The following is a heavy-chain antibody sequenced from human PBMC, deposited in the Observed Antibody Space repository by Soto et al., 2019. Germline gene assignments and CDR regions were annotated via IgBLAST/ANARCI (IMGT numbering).Heavy chain of an antibody. D-gene: IGHD6-13*01. CDR3: ARDRQYSSSWYGNYYYGMDV. CDR1: GGSISSYY. Sequence: SETLSLTCTVSGGSISSYYWSWIRQPPGKGLEWIGYIYYSGSTNYNPSLKSRVTISVDTSNNQFSLKLSSVTAAGTAVYYCARDRQYSSSWYGNYYYGMDVWGQGTTVT. CDR2: IYYSGST. V-gene: IGHV4-59*01. J-gene: IGHJ6*02.